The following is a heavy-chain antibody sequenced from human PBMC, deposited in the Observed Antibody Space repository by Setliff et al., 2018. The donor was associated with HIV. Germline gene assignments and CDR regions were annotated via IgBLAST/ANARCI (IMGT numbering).Heavy chain of an antibody. J-gene: IGHJ4*02. CDR1: GDSIGSDDHY. CDR2: IFNTGST. V-gene: IGHV4-30-4*08. Sequence: PSETLSLTCTVSGDSIGSDDHYWSWIRQTPGKGLEWIGYIFNTGSTYYKSSLASRLTMSIDTSRNQFSLKLRSVTAADTAVFYCARMSVSAAVYFDSWGQGTLVTVSS. D-gene: IGHD6-25*01. CDR3: ARMSVSAAVYFDS.